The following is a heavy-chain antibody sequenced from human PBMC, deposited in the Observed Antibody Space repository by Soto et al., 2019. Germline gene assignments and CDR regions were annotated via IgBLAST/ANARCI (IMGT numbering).Heavy chain of an antibody. CDR3: AKEAKIAVAGIWYFDP. D-gene: IGHD6-19*01. CDR1: GFTFDDYA. V-gene: IGHV3-9*01. J-gene: IGHJ2*01. Sequence: PGGSLRLSCAASGFTFDDYAMHWVRQAPGKGLEWVSGISWNSGSIGYADSVKGRFTISRDNAKNSLYLQMNSLRAEDTALYYCAKEAKIAVAGIWYFDPWGRGTLVTVSS. CDR2: ISWNSGSI.